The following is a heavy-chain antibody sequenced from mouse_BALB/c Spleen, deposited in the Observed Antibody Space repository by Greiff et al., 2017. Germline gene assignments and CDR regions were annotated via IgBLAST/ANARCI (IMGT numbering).Heavy chain of an antibody. J-gene: IGHJ4*01. V-gene: IGHV1-7*01. CDR2: INPSTGYT. CDR3: ARELGLPMDY. D-gene: IGHD3-1*01. CDR1: GYTFTSYW. Sequence: QVQLQQSGAELAKPGASVKMSCKASGYTFTSYWMHWVKQRPGQGLEWIGYINPSTGYTEYNQKFKDKATLTADKSSSTAYMQLSSLTSEDSAVYYCARELGLPMDYWGQGTSVTVSS.